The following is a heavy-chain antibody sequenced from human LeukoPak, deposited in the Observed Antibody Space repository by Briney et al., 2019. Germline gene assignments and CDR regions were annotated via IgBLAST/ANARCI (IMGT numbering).Heavy chain of an antibody. V-gene: IGHV3-66*02. CDR1: GLTVSSNY. CDR3: VNLPGGGY. J-gene: IGHJ4*02. Sequence: GGSLRLSCAASGLTVSSNYMTWISQAPRKGLEWVSIIYSGGNTYYADSVKGRFAISRDNSKNTVYLQMNSLRAEDTAVYYCVNLPGGGYWGQGTLVTVSS. CDR2: IYSGGNT. D-gene: IGHD7-27*01.